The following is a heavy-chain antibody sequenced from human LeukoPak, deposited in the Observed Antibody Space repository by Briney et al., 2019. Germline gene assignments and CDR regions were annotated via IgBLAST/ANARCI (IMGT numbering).Heavy chain of an antibody. D-gene: IGHD2-2*01. CDR1: GGSISSYY. CDR3: ARDYCSSTSCHAAKNWFDP. V-gene: IGHV4-59*01. J-gene: IGHJ5*02. Sequence: PSETLSLTCTVSGGSISSYYWSWIRQPPGKGLEWIGSIYFSGSTNYNPSLKSRVTISVDTSRKQFSLKLISLTAADTAKYYCARDYCSSTSCHAAKNWFDPWGQGTLVTVSS. CDR2: IYFSGST.